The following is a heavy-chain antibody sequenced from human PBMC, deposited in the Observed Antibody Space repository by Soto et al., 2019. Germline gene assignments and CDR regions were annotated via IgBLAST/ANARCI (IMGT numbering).Heavy chain of an antibody. CDR1: GYTFTGYY. CDR2: INPNSGGT. CDR3: ARDHPPPYYYYGMDV. Sequence: ASVKVSCKASGYTFTGYYTHWVRQAPGQGLEWMGWINPNSGGTNYAQKFQGRVTMTRDTCISTAYMELSRLRSDDTAVYYCARDHPPPYYYYGMDVWGQGTTVTFSS. J-gene: IGHJ6*02. V-gene: IGHV1-2*02.